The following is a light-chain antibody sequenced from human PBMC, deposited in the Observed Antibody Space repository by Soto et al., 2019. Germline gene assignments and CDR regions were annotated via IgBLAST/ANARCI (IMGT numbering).Light chain of an antibody. Sequence: IVLTQSPATLSLSPGERATLSCRASQSVSSSLAWYQQKPGQAPRLLIFDASTRATGIPARFSGSGSGTDFTLTISSLEPEDFAVYYCQQRSNWPPLAFGGGTKVEIK. J-gene: IGKJ4*01. CDR1: QSVSSS. CDR3: QQRSNWPPLA. CDR2: DAS. V-gene: IGKV3-11*01.